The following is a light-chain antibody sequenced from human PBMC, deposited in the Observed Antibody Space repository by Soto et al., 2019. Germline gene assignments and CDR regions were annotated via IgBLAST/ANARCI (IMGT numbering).Light chain of an antibody. J-gene: IGKJ1*01. CDR1: QTISNW. V-gene: IGKV1-5*01. CDR2: DAS. Sequence: DIQMTPSPSTLSASVGDRVTITCRASQTISNWLAWYQQKPGKAPKLLIYDASSLESGVPSRFSGSGSRTEFTLTISSLQPDDFATYYCQQYNSFSWTFGQGTKVEIK. CDR3: QQYNSFSWT.